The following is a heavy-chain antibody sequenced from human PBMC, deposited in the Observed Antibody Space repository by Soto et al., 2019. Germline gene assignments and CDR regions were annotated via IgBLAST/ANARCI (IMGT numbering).Heavy chain of an antibody. Sequence: QITLKESGPTLVKATQTLTLTCTFSGFSLSINDVGVGWIRQPPGKALEWLAVIYWDDDKRYSPSLSSRVTITKDTSKNQVVLSMTDMDPVDTGTYYCAHTKYSRSSFDYWGQGTLGTVSA. V-gene: IGHV2-5*02. CDR3: AHTKYSRSSFDY. D-gene: IGHD6-6*01. J-gene: IGHJ4*02. CDR2: IYWDDDK. CDR1: GFSLSINDVG.